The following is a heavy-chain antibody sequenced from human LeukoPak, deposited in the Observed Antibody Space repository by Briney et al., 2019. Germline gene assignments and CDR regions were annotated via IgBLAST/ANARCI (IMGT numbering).Heavy chain of an antibody. CDR2: IIPIFGTA. J-gene: IGHJ4*02. D-gene: IGHD5-18*01. V-gene: IGHV1-69*05. CDR3: GSKHLRGYSYDPAEVYFDY. CDR1: GGTFSSYS. Sequence: SVKVSCKASGGTFSSYSVSWVRQAPGQGLEWMGRIIPIFGTANYAQKFQGRVTITTDESTSTAYMELSSLRSEDTAVYYCGSKHLRGYSYDPAEVYFDYWGQGTWSPSPQ.